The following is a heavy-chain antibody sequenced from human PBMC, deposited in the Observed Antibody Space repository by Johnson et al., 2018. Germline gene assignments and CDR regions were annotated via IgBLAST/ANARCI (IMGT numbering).Heavy chain of an antibody. J-gene: IGHJ6*02. CDR1: GFTFSTCG. CDR3: AKDVGPSVTYYYYGMDI. Sequence: QVQLQESGGGLVQPGGSXRLSCTASGFTFSTCGMHWVRQAPGKGLEWVAVIAYDGSNKYYADSVKGRFTISRDNSKNTLYLQMNSPRAEETAMYYCAKDVGPSVTYYYYGMDIWGQGTTVTVSS. CDR2: IAYDGSNK. D-gene: IGHD1-26*01. V-gene: IGHV3-30*18.